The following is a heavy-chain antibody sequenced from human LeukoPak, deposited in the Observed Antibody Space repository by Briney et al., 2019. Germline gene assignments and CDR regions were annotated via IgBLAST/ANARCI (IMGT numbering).Heavy chain of an antibody. CDR2: INPNSGGT. CDR1: GCTFTGYY. Sequence: ASVKVSCKASGCTFTGYYLHWVRRAPGQGLEWMGWINPNSGGTKFAQTFQGWVTMTRDTSITTAYMELRSLKSDDTAVYYCAREGVNTDVYYYYGMDVWGQGTTFTVS. J-gene: IGHJ6*02. D-gene: IGHD3-16*01. V-gene: IGHV1-2*04. CDR3: AREGVNTDVYYYYGMDV.